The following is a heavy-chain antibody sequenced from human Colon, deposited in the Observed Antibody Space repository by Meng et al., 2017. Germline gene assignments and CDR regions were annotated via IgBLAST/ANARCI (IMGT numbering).Heavy chain of an antibody. CDR1: GYTFTDQW. D-gene: IGHD2-8*01. Sequence: QGQLGQSGAEVKEPVASVRVSCKGSGYTFTDQWIHWVRQAPGQGTEWMGRIHPNYGGTNLAQRFQGRVTMSRDTSISTAYLELSRLRPDDTAVYYCVRDFRVTDHWGQGTLVTVSS. CDR2: IHPNYGGT. J-gene: IGHJ4*02. CDR3: VRDFRVTDH. V-gene: IGHV1-2*06.